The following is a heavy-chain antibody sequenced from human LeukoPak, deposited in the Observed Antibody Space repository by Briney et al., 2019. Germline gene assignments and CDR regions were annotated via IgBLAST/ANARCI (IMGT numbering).Heavy chain of an antibody. Sequence: PGGSLRLSCAASGFTFDDYAMHWVRQAPGKGLEWVSGISWNSGSIGYADSVEGRFTISRDNAKNSLYLQMNSLRAEDTALYYCAKGCCSPYYYYGMDVWGQGTTVTVSS. D-gene: IGHD2-15*01. V-gene: IGHV3-9*01. CDR3: AKGCCSPYYYYGMDV. J-gene: IGHJ6*02. CDR2: ISWNSGSI. CDR1: GFTFDDYA.